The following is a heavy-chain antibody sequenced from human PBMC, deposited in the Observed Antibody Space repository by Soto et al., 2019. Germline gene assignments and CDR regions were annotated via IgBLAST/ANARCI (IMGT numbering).Heavy chain of an antibody. D-gene: IGHD3-3*01. CDR1: GYTFTSYA. CDR3: ARDIGVSRYFDY. Sequence: EASVKVSCKASGYTFTSYAMHWVRQAPGQRLEWMGWINAGNGNTKYSQKFQGRVTITRDTSASTAYMELSSLRSEDTAVYYCARDIGVSRYFDYWGQGTLVTVSS. V-gene: IGHV1-3*01. CDR2: INAGNGNT. J-gene: IGHJ4*02.